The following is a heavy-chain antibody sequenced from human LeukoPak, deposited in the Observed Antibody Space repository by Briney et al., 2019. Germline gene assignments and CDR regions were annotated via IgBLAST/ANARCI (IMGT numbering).Heavy chain of an antibody. CDR3: ATSSGWYPKYFDH. D-gene: IGHD6-19*01. CDR1: GFTFSSYP. CDR2: ISGGGGDT. J-gene: IGHJ4*02. Sequence: GGSLRLSCAASGFTFSSYPMSWVRQAPGKGLEWVSAISGGGGDTYYADSVKGRFTISRDNSKNTLYLQMNSLRAEDTALYYCATSSGWYPKYFDHWGQGTLVTVSS. V-gene: IGHV3-23*01.